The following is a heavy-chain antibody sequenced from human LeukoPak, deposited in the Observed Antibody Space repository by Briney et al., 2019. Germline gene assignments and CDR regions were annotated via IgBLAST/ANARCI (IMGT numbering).Heavy chain of an antibody. Sequence: GGSLRLSCSASGFTFSTFPMHWVRQAPGKGLEYFSAISRNGDTTYYADSVRGRFTISRDNSKNTLYLQMSSLRPEDTAVYYCVKALTDDAFDIWGQGTMVTVSS. CDR2: ISRNGDTT. CDR1: GFTFSTFP. J-gene: IGHJ3*02. V-gene: IGHV3-64D*06. CDR3: VKALTDDAFDI.